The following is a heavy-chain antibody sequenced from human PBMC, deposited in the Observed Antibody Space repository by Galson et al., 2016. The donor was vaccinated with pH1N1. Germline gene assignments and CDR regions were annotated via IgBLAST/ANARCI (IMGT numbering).Heavy chain of an antibody. J-gene: IGHJ3*01. CDR3: AKAVDRYMASAFDV. V-gene: IGHV3-43*01. CDR2: ITWNGATT. Sequence: SLRLSCAASGFTFDDYSMNWVRQVPGKGLEWLSLITWNGATTYYAASVQGRFTISRDNAKNSVFLQMDNLRIEDTALYHCAKAVDRYMASAFDVWGHGTVVAVSS. CDR1: GFTFDDYS. D-gene: IGHD4-23*01.